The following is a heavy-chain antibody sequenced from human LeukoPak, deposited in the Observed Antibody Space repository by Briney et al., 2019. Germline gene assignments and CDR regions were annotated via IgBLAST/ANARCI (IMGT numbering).Heavy chain of an antibody. CDR3: GRLRDGYSDY. V-gene: IGHV5-51*01. D-gene: IGHD5-24*01. Sequence: GESLKISCKASGYTFTSFWIGWVRQMPGKGLEWMGIIYPGDSDTRYSPSLQGQVTISADKSISTAYLQWNSLKASDTAIYYCGRLRDGYSDYWGQGTLVTVSS. J-gene: IGHJ4*02. CDR1: GYTFTSFW. CDR2: IYPGDSDT.